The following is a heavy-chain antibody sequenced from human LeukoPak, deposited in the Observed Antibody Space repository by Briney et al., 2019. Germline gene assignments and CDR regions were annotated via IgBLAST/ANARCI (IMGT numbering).Heavy chain of an antibody. D-gene: IGHD1-14*01. V-gene: IGHV3-11*03. J-gene: IGHJ3*02. CDR2: IRSSSSYT. CDR1: GFTFSDYY. CDR3: ARTLLVENAFDI. Sequence: PGGSRRLSCAASGFTFSDYYMSWIREAPGKGLEWVSYIRSSSSYTNYADSVKGRFTISRDNAKNSLYLQMNSLRADDTAVYYCARTLLVENAFDIWGQGTMVTVSS.